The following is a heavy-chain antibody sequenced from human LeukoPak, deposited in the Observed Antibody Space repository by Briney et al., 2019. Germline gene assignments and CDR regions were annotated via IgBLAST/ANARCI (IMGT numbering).Heavy chain of an antibody. J-gene: IGHJ4*02. CDR2: ISWNSGSI. D-gene: IGHD6-19*01. V-gene: IGHV3-9*01. CDR1: GFTFDDYA. CDR3: AKDSVAVADTPTFDY. Sequence: PGRSLRLSCVASGFTFDDYAMHWVRQAPGKGLEWVSGISWNSGSIGYADSVKGRFTISRDNAKNSLYLQTNSLRAEDTALYYCAKDSVAVADTPTFDYWGQGTLVTVSS.